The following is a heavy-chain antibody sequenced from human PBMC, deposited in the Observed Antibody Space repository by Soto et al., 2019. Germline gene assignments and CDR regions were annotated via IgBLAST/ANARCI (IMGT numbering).Heavy chain of an antibody. Sequence: EVLLLESGGGLVQPGGSLRLSCEASGFSFSSFAMDWVRQAPGKGLEWVSAIGDSGASTYYADSVKGRFTSSRDNSRNTLSLQQSSLRADDPVVYYCAKGVELDIWGNGTTVIVSS. D-gene: IGHD1-26*01. J-gene: IGHJ6*04. CDR3: AKGVELDI. CDR2: IGDSGAST. CDR1: GFSFSSFA. V-gene: IGHV3-23*01.